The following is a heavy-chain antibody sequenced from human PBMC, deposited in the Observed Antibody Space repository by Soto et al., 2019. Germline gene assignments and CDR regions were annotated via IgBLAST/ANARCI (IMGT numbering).Heavy chain of an antibody. CDR1: GFIFRTYA. CDR2: MVGDGSSS. D-gene: IGHD1-26*01. J-gene: IGHJ4*02. CDR3: AKDLRPDGRYDLDY. V-gene: IGHV3-23*01. Sequence: EVQLLESGGGLAQPGGSLRLSCAASGFIFRTYAMNWVRQAPGKGLEWVSVMVGDGSSSDYADSVRGRFTISRDNSKNTLYLQMNSLSAEDTVVYYCAKDLRPDGRYDLDYWGQGTLVTVSS.